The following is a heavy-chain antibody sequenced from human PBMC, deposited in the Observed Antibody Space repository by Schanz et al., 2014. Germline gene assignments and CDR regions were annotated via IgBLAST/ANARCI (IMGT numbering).Heavy chain of an antibody. V-gene: IGHV3-53*01. D-gene: IGHD5-12*01. CDR3: ARDEGRDGYNLAFDV. CDR1: GFTVSSNY. Sequence: EVVLVESGGGLIQPGGSLRLSCAVSGFTVSSNYMSWVRQAPGKGLEWVSTVYMSAASTRYADSVKGRFIISRDSSKNTLFLQMNSLRPEDTALYFCARDEGRDGYNLAFDVWGQGTLVTVSS. CDR2: VYMSAAST. J-gene: IGHJ3*01.